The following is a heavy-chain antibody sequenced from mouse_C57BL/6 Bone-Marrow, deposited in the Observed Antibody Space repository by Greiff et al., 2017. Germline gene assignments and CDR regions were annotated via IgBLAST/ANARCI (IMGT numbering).Heavy chain of an antibody. CDR2: IYPGDGDT. CDR1: GYAFSSSW. J-gene: IGHJ1*03. V-gene: IGHV1-82*01. D-gene: IGHD1-1*01. Sequence: QVQLQQSGPELVKPGASVKISCKASGYAFSSSWMNWVKQRPGKGLEWIGRIYPGDGDTNYNGKFKGKATLTADKSSSTAYMQLSSLTSEDSAVYFCASYGSSYLLTRYFDVWGTGTTVTVSS. CDR3: ASYGSSYLLTRYFDV.